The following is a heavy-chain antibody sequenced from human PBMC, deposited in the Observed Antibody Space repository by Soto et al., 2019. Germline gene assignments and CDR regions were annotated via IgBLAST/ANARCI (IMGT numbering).Heavy chain of an antibody. CDR1: GGSISSSSYY. CDR3: ARLRIAARLRLYYMDV. J-gene: IGHJ6*03. D-gene: IGHD6-6*01. Sequence: SETLSLTCTVSGGSISSSSYYWGWIRQPPGKGLEWIGSIYYSGSTYYNPSLKSRVTISVDTSKNQFSLKLSSVTAADTAVYYCARLRIAARLRLYYMDVWSKGTTVTVSS. CDR2: IYYSGST. V-gene: IGHV4-39*01.